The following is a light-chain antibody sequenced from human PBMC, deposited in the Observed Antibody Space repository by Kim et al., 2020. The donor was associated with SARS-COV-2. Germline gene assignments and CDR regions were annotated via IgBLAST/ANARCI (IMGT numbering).Light chain of an antibody. CDR1: QGISSW. CDR3: QQANSFPWT. Sequence: AFLGDRVTITCRASQGISSWFAWYQQKPGKAPYLLIYAASNLQSGVPSRFSGSGSGTDFTLTISRLQPEDSATYYCQQANSFPWTFGQGTKVDIK. CDR2: AAS. V-gene: IGKV1-12*01. J-gene: IGKJ1*01.